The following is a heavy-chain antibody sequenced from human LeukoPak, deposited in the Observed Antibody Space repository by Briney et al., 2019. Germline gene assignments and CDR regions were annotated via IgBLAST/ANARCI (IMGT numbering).Heavy chain of an antibody. CDR2: INSDGSST. CDR3: ARPIGRYSSSCLDY. Sequence: GGSLRLSCVASGFTFSSYWMHWVRQAPGKGLVWVSRINSDGSSTNYADSVKGRFTISRDNAKNTLYLQMNSLRAEDTAVYYCARPIGRYSSSCLDYWGQGTLVTVSS. J-gene: IGHJ4*02. D-gene: IGHD6-13*01. CDR1: GFTFSSYW. V-gene: IGHV3-74*01.